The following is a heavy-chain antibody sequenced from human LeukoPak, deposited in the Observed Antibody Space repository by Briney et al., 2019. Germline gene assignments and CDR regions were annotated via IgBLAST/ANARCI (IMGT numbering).Heavy chain of an antibody. V-gene: IGHV1-46*01. D-gene: IGHD6-6*01. CDR3: ARDIGYSSYPPSLYFDY. CDR2: INPSGGST. J-gene: IGHJ4*02. Sequence: RASVRVSCKASGYTFTGHHMHWVRQAPGQGLEWMGLINPSGGSTSYAQKFQGRVTMTRDTSTSTVYMELSSLRSEDTAVYYCARDIGYSSYPPSLYFDYWGQGTLVTVSS. CDR1: GYTFTGHH.